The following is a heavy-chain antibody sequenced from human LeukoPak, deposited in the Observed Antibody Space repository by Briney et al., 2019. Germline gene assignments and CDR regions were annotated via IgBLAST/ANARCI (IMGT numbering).Heavy chain of an antibody. CDR3: ARAYSGYDVFYYYYYMDV. Sequence: SETLSLTCTVSGGSISSSGYYWGWIRQPPGKGLEWIGSIYHSGSTYYNPSLKSRVTISVDTSKNQFSLKLSSVTAADTAVYYCARAYSGYDVFYYYYYMDVWGKGTTVTVSS. D-gene: IGHD5-12*01. CDR1: GGSISSSGYY. J-gene: IGHJ6*03. V-gene: IGHV4-39*07. CDR2: IYHSGST.